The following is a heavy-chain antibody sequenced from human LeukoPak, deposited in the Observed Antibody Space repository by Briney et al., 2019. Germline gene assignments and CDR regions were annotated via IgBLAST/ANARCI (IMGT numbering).Heavy chain of an antibody. V-gene: IGHV3-21*01. Sequence: GGSLRLSCAASGFTFSSYNMNWVRQAPGKGLEWVSSISSSSSYIYYADSVKGRFTISRDNAKNSLYLQMNSLRAEDTAVYYCARVSSTSSYYMDVWGKGTTITVSS. D-gene: IGHD2-2*01. CDR2: ISSSSSYI. CDR3: ARVSSTSSYYMDV. J-gene: IGHJ6*03. CDR1: GFTFSSYN.